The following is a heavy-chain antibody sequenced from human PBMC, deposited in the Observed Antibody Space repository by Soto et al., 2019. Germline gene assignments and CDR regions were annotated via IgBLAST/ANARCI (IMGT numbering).Heavy chain of an antibody. Sequence: ASVKVSCKASGYTCTSYGISWVRQAPGQGLEWMGWISANNGTTNYAQKLQGRVTMTADKSTSTAYMELSSLRSEDTAVYYCARGSGMGAPDGSFDIWGQGTMVTVSS. J-gene: IGHJ3*02. CDR2: ISANNGTT. D-gene: IGHD1-26*01. CDR3: ARGSGMGAPDGSFDI. CDR1: GYTCTSYG. V-gene: IGHV1-18*01.